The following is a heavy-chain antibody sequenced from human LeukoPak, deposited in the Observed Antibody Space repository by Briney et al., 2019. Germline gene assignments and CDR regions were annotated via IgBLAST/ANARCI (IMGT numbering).Heavy chain of an antibody. CDR1: GFPFRNYA. D-gene: IGHD2-2*01. J-gene: IGHJ5*02. V-gene: IGHV3-23*01. CDR2: ISGSGGST. Sequence: DPGGSLRLSCAASGFPFRNYAMSWVRQAPGKGLEWVSVISGSGGSTHYADSVKGRFTISRDNSKSTLYLQMNSLRAEDTAVFYCVKSPDPSNPSPDGYFDPWGQGSLVTVSS. CDR3: VKSPDPSNPSPDGYFDP.